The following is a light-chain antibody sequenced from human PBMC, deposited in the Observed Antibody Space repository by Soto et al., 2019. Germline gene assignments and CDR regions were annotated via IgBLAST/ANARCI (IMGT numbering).Light chain of an antibody. CDR3: QQGYSTLPIT. Sequence: DIQMTQSPSSLSASVGDRVTITCRASQSISSYLNWYQQKPGKAPKLLIYAASSLQSGVPSRFSGSASGTDFTLTISSLQPEDFATYYCQQGYSTLPITFGQGTRLEIK. CDR2: AAS. V-gene: IGKV1-39*01. CDR1: QSISSY. J-gene: IGKJ5*01.